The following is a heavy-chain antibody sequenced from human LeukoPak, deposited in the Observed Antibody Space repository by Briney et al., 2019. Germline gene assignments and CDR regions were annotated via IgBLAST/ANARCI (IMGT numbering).Heavy chain of an antibody. CDR3: AKDLFDIVVVPAATFEY. Sequence: GETLRLSCAASGFTFSNYGMSWVRQAPGKGLEWVSGISGSGGSTYYADSVKGRFTISRDNSKNTLYLQMNSLRAEDTAVYYCAKDLFDIVVVPAATFEYWGQGTLVTVSS. CDR2: ISGSGGST. J-gene: IGHJ4*02. V-gene: IGHV3-23*01. D-gene: IGHD2-2*01. CDR1: GFTFSNYG.